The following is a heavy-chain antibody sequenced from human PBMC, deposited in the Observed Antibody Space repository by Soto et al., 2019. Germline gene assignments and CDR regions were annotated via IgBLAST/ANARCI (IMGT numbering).Heavy chain of an antibody. CDR3: ARGDDGGDSLDV. J-gene: IGHJ6*02. D-gene: IGHD2-21*02. Sequence: SETLSLTCTVSGDSISSDYYHWTWIRQSPGKGLGWIGYIHHSGSILYNPSLKSRVTISVDTSKNQFSLHLTSVTAADTAVYFCARGDDGGDSLDVWGQGTTVTVSS. CDR2: IHHSGSI. CDR1: GDSISSDYYH. V-gene: IGHV4-30-4*08.